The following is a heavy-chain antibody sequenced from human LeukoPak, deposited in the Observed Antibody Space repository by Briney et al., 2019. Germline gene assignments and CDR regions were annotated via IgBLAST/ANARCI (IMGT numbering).Heavy chain of an antibody. CDR1: GGSFSGYY. V-gene: IGHV4-34*01. J-gene: IGHJ4*02. CDR3: ARVTGYMTEDYFDY. CDR2: INHSGST. Sequence: PSETLSLTCAVYGGSFSGYYWSWIRQPPGKGLEWIREINHSGSTIYNPSLKSRVTISVDTSKNQFSLRLSSVTAADTAVYYCARVTGYMTEDYFDYWGQGTLITVSS. D-gene: IGHD6-13*01.